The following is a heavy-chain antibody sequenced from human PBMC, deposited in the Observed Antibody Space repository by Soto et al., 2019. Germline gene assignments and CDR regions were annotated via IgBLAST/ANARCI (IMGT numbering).Heavy chain of an antibody. V-gene: IGHV1-18*01. Sequence: GASVKVSCKASGYTCTSYGISWVRQAPGQGLEWMGWISAYNGNTNYAQKLQGRVTMTTDTSTSTAYMELRSLRSDDTAVYYCAQARYCSGGSCYYGYWGQGTLVTVSS. CDR1: GYTCTSYG. D-gene: IGHD2-15*01. J-gene: IGHJ4*02. CDR3: AQARYCSGGSCYYGY. CDR2: ISAYNGNT.